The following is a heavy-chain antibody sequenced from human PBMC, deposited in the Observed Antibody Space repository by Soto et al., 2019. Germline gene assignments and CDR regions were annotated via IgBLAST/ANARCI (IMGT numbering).Heavy chain of an antibody. CDR1: GGSISSGGYS. CDR3: CASGSYGNDAFDI. CDR2: IYHSGST. V-gene: IGHV4-30-2*01. Sequence: QLQLQESGSGLVKPSQTLSLTCAVSGGSISSGGYSWSWIRQPPGKGLEWIGYIYHSGSTYYNPPLKSRVTISVDRSKNQFSLKLSSVTAADTAVYYCCASGSYGNDAFDIWGQGTMVTVSS. D-gene: IGHD1-26*01. J-gene: IGHJ3*02.